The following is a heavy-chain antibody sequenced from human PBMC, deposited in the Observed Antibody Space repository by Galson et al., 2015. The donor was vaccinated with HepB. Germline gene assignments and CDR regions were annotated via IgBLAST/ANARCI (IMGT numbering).Heavy chain of an antibody. V-gene: IGHV3-23*01. CDR3: AKDRRHGLGRDYFDS. CDR1: GFTFSGYA. J-gene: IGHJ4*02. CDR2: ISDSGGNT. Sequence: SLRLSCAASGFTFSGYAMSWVRQAPGKGLEWVSDISDSGGNTYYADSVKGRFTISRDNSKNTLYLQMNSLRAEDTAVYYCAKDRRHGLGRDYFDSWGQGTLVTVSS. D-gene: IGHD3-10*01.